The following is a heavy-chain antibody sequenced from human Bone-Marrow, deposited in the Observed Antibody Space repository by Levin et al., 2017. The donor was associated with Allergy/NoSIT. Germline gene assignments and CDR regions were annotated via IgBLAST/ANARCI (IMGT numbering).Heavy chain of an antibody. CDR3: ARVDGVDY. CDR1: GFSFSSSW. CDR2: ISTDGSET. J-gene: IGHJ4*02. Sequence: GESLKIYCVASGFSFSSSWMHWVRRAPGKGLLWVSRISTDGSETYYADSVKGRFTIYRDNADNTLYLYMNNLRVEDTAEYFCARVDGVDYWGRGVLVTVSS. V-gene: IGHV3-74*01. D-gene: IGHD2-8*01.